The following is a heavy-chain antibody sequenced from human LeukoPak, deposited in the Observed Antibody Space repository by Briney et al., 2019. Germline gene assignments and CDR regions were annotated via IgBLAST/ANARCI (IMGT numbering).Heavy chain of an antibody. CDR1: GYTLTELS. CDR2: FDPEDGET. CDR3: ATGLRYSVVTAIAFDY. Sequence: ASVKVSCKVSGYTLTELSMHWVRQAPGKGLEWMGGFDPEDGETIYAQKFQGRVTMTEDTSTDTAYMELSSLRSEDTAVYYCATGLRYSVVTAIAFDYWGQGTLVTVSS. V-gene: IGHV1-24*01. J-gene: IGHJ4*02. D-gene: IGHD2-21*02.